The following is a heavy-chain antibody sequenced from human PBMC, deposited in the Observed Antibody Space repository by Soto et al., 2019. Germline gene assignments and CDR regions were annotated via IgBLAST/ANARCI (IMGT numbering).Heavy chain of an antibody. CDR2: IIPIFGTA. Sequence: SVKVSCKASVGTFSSYAISWVRQAPGQGLEWMGGIIPIFGTANYAQKFQGRVTITADKSTSAAYMELSSLRSEDTAVYYCARDSRIIVGATTSFFDYWGQGTLVTVSS. J-gene: IGHJ4*02. V-gene: IGHV1-69*06. D-gene: IGHD1-26*01. CDR1: VGTFSSYA. CDR3: ARDSRIIVGATTSFFDY.